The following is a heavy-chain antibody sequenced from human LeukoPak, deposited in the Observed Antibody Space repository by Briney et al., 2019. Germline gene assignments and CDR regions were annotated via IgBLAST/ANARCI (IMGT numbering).Heavy chain of an antibody. CDR1: GFTFSSYW. D-gene: IGHD4-17*01. J-gene: IGHJ4*02. V-gene: IGHV3-74*01. CDR3: ARDNGDYVSVDY. Sequence: GGSLRLSCAASGFTFSSYWMHWVRQAPGKGLVWLSRIKSDGRSTSYADSVKGRITISRDNAKSTLYLQMNGLRAEDTAVYYCARDNGDYVSVDYWGQGTLITVSS. CDR2: IKSDGRST.